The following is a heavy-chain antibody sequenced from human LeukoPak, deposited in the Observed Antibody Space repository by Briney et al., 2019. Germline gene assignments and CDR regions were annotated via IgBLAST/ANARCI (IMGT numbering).Heavy chain of an antibody. Sequence: PSDTLSLTCTVSGGSISSYYWRWIRQPPGKGLEWSGYIYYSGSTNYNPSLKSRVTISVDTSKKQFSLKLSSVTAADTAVYYCARGTTVTREFDFWGQGTQVTVSS. V-gene: IGHV4-59*07. CDR3: ARGTTVTREFDF. CDR2: IYYSGST. D-gene: IGHD4-17*01. CDR1: GGSISSYY. J-gene: IGHJ4*02.